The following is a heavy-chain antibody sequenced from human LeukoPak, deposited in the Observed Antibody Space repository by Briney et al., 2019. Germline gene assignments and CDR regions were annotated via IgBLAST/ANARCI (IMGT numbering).Heavy chain of an antibody. CDR2: ISSSSSTI. D-gene: IGHD6-6*01. CDR1: GFTFNSYN. V-gene: IGHV3-48*02. CDR3: ARAYSSSSGRDAFDS. Sequence: GGSLRLSCAASGFTFNSYNMNWVRHAPGKGLELVSYISSSSSTIYYADSVKGRFTISRDSAKTSLFLQMNSLRDEDTAVYYCARAYSSSSGRDAFDSWGLGTLVTVSS. J-gene: IGHJ3*02.